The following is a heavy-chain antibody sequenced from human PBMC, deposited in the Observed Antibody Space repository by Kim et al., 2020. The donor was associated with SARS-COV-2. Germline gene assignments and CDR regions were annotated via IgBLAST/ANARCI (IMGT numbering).Heavy chain of an antibody. J-gene: IGHJ5*02. Sequence: PSRKRRVTISVDTSKNQFSLKLSSVTAADTAVYYFARVVGGGVLSIWFDPWGQGTLVTVSS. D-gene: IGHD3-16*01. CDR3: ARVVGGGVLSIWFDP. V-gene: IGHV4-39*07.